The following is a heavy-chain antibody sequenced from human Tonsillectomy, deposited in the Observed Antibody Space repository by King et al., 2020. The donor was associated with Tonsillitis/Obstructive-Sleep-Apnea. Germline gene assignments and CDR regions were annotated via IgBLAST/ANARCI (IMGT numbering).Heavy chain of an antibody. CDR3: VRDDKDGRHLDY. J-gene: IGHJ4*02. D-gene: IGHD2-15*01. CDR2: INPSDGIT. V-gene: IGHV1-46*01. Sequence: VQLVESGAEVKKPGASVKVSCKASGYTFTRNYVHWVRQAPGQGLDWMGIINPSDGITTYAQKFQGRGTMNSDTSTSTVNMELSSLRAGDTAVYYCVRDDKDGRHLDYWGQGSLVSVSS. CDR1: GYTFTRNY.